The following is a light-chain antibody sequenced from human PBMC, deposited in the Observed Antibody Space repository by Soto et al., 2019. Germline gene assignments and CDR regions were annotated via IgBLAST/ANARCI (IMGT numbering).Light chain of an antibody. V-gene: IGLV2-8*01. CDR1: SSDVGGQNY. Sequence: QSVLTQPPSASGSPGQSVAISCTGTSSDVGGQNYVSWYQQHPGKAPKLIIYAVTERPSGVPDRFSGSKSGTSASLAITGLQAEDEADYYCQSYDSSLSGFYVFGTGTKVTAL. J-gene: IGLJ1*01. CDR3: QSYDSSLSGFYV. CDR2: AVT.